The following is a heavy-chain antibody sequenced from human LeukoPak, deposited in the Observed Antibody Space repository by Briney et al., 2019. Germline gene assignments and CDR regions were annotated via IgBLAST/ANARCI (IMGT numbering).Heavy chain of an antibody. CDR2: ISAYNGNT. D-gene: IGHD2-15*01. J-gene: IGHJ4*02. Sequence: GASVKVSCKASGYTFTSYGISWVRQAPGQGLEWMGWISAYNGNTNYAQKLQGRVTMTTDTSTSTAYMELGSLRSNDTAVYYCASYLRDATSLDYWGQGTLVTVSS. CDR1: GYTFTSYG. CDR3: ASYLRDATSLDY. V-gene: IGHV1-18*01.